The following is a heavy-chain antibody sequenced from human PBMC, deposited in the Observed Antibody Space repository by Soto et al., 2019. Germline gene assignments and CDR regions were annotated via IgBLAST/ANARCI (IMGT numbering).Heavy chain of an antibody. J-gene: IGHJ3*01. CDR3: ARCIQGFWNQDAFNL. D-gene: IGHD1-1*01. CDR1: GFTFSSYS. V-gene: IGHV3-23*01. CDR2: ITASGGTA. Sequence: PGGSLRLSCAASGFTFSSYSMSWVRQAPGKGLEWVSHITASGGTASYADSVKGRFIISRDTSRDTLYLQMNNLGAEDTAVYYCARCIQGFWNQDAFNLWGQWTMVTVS.